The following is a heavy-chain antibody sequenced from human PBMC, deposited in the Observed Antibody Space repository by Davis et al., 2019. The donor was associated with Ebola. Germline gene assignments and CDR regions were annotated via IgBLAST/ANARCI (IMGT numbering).Heavy chain of an antibody. V-gene: IGHV4-34*01. CDR1: GGSFSGYY. Sequence: SETLSLTCAVYGGSFSGYYWSWIRQPPGKGLEWIGEINHSGSTNYNPSLKSRVTISVDTSKNQFSLKLSSVTAADTAVYYCARAVLLWFGELFYYYYGMDVWGKGTTVTVSS. CDR3: ARAVLLWFGELFYYYYGMDV. CDR2: INHSGST. D-gene: IGHD3-10*01. J-gene: IGHJ6*04.